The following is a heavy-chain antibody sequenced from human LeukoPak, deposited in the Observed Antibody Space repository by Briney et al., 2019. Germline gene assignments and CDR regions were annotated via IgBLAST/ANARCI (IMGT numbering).Heavy chain of an antibody. J-gene: IGHJ4*02. CDR2: IIPIFGTA. D-gene: IGHD6-13*01. CDR3: ARDRRIYAAAGYFDY. CDR1: GGTFSSYA. Sequence: SVKVSCKASGGTFSSYAISWVRQAPGQGLEWMGGIIPIFGTANYAQKFQGRVTITADESTSTAYMELSSLRSEDTAVYYCARDRRIYAAAGYFDYWGQGTLVTVSS. V-gene: IGHV1-69*13.